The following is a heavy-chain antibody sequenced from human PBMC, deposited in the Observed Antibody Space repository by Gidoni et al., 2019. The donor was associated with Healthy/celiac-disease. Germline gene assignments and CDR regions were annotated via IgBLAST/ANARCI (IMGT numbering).Heavy chain of an antibody. CDR1: GYSFTSYW. V-gene: IGHV5-51*01. D-gene: IGHD2-2*01. Sequence: EVQLVQSGAEVKKPGESLKISCKGSGYSFTSYWIGWVRQMPGKGLEWRGIIYPGDSDTRYSPAFQGQVTISADKSISTAYLQWSSLKASDTAMYYCARLDSVVPAANYGMDVWGQGTTVTVSS. J-gene: IGHJ6*02. CDR3: ARLDSVVPAANYGMDV. CDR2: IYPGDSDT.